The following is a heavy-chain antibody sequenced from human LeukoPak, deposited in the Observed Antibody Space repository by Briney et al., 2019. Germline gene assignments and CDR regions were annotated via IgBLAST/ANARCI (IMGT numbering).Heavy chain of an antibody. CDR1: GFTFSSYA. V-gene: IGHV3-23*01. Sequence: GGSLRLSCAASGFTFSSYAMSWVRQAPGKGLEWVSAISGSGGSTYYADSVKGRFTISRDNSKNTLYLQMNSLRAEDTAVYYCAKGIFGTFGDLLSPNWFDPWGQGTLVTVSS. J-gene: IGHJ5*02. CDR2: ISGSGGST. D-gene: IGHD3-10*01. CDR3: AKGIFGTFGDLLSPNWFDP.